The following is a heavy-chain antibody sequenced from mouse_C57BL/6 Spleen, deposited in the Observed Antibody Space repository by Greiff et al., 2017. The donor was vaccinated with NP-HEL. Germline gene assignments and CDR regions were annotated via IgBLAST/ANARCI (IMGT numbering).Heavy chain of an antibody. V-gene: IGHV1-59*01. CDR1: GYTFTSYW. D-gene: IGHD2-5*01. CDR2: IDPSDSYT. CDR3: AAYYSNLFDY. Sequence: QVQLKQPGAELVRPGTSVKLSCKASGYTFTSYWMHWVKQRPGQGLEWIGVIDPSDSYTNYNQKFKGKATLTVDTSSSTAYMQLSSLTSEDSAVYYCAAYYSNLFDYWGQGTTLTVSS. J-gene: IGHJ2*01.